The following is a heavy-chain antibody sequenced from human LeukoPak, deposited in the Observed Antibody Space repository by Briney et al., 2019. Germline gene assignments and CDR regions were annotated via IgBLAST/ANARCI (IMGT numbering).Heavy chain of an antibody. CDR1: GYTFTSYG. D-gene: IGHD3-10*01. CDR3: ARRYYGSGGSYYFDY. Sequence: ASVKVSCKASGYTFTSYGISWVRQAPGQGLEWMGWISAYNGNTNYAQKLQGRVTMTTDTSTSTAYMELRSLRSDDTAVYYCARRYYGSGGSYYFDYWGQGTLVTVSS. J-gene: IGHJ4*02. V-gene: IGHV1-18*01. CDR2: ISAYNGNT.